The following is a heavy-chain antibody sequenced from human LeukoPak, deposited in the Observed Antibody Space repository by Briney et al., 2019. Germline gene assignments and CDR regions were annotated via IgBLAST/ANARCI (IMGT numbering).Heavy chain of an antibody. CDR3: AKGGRSANGFDY. J-gene: IGHJ4*02. Sequence: GGCLRLACAASGFTFSSSAMSWVRRAPGEGLEWVSGIIGSGATTYYADSVKGRFTISRDNSKSTLYLQVDSLRAEDTAVYYCAKGGRSANGFDYWGQGTLVTVSS. CDR1: GFTFSSSA. D-gene: IGHD2-8*01. CDR2: IIGSGATT. V-gene: IGHV3-23*01.